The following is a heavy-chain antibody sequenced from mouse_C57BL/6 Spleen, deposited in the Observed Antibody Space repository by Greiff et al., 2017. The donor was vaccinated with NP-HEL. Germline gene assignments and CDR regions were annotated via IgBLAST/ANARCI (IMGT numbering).Heavy chain of an antibody. CDR3: ARDQELTGWFAY. Sequence: EVQLVESGPGLVKPSQSLSLTCSVSGYSITSGYYWNWIRQFPGNKLEWMGYISYDGSNNYNPSLKNRISITRDTSKNQFFLKLNSVTTEDTATYYCARDQELTGWFAYWGQGTLVTVSA. J-gene: IGHJ3*01. CDR2: ISYDGSN. CDR1: GYSITSGYY. V-gene: IGHV3-6*01. D-gene: IGHD4-1*01.